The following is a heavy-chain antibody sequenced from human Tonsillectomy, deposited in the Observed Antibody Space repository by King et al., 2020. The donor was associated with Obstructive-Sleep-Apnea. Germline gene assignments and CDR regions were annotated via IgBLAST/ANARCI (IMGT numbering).Heavy chain of an antibody. J-gene: IGHJ6*02. V-gene: IGHV3-21*01. D-gene: IGHD1-26*01. CDR1: GFTFSSYS. Sequence: VQLVESGGGLVKPGGSLRLSCAASGFTFSSYSMNWVRQAPGKGLEWVSSISSSSSYIYYADSVKGRLTISRDNAKNSLYLQMNSLRPEDTAVYYCARDLRYSGSYYYYYGMDVWGQGTTVTVSS. CDR3: ARDLRYSGSYYYYYGMDV. CDR2: ISSSSSYI.